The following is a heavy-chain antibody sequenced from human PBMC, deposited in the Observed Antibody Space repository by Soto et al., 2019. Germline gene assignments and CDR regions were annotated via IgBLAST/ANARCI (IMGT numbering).Heavy chain of an antibody. CDR1: GFTFSSYS. CDR2: ISSSSSYI. CDR3: ARSSSSTGTFDY. Sequence: GGSLRLSCAASGFTFSSYSMNWVRQAPGKGLDWVSSISSSSSYIYYADSVKDRFTISRDNAKNSLYLQMNSLRAEDTAVYYCARSSSSTGTFDYWGQGTLVTVSS. V-gene: IGHV3-21*01. D-gene: IGHD1-1*01. J-gene: IGHJ4*02.